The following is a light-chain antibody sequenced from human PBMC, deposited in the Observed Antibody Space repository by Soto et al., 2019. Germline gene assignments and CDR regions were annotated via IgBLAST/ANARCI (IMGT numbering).Light chain of an antibody. CDR3: QQSGSSPTWT. CDR2: GAS. V-gene: IGKV3-20*01. CDR1: QTVSSSY. Sequence: EIVLTQSPGPLSLSPGERATLSCRASQTVSSSYLAWYQQKPGQAPRLLIYGASSMATGIPDRFSGSGSGTDFTLTISRLEPEDFAVYYCQQSGSSPTWTFGRGTTVDIK. J-gene: IGKJ1*01.